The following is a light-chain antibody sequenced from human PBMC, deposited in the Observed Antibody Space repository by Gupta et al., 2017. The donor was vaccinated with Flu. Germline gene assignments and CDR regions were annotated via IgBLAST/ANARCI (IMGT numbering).Light chain of an antibody. J-gene: IGLJ2*01. CDR2: DVS. Sequence: PGKAPKLMIYDVSKRPSGVPDRFSGSKSGNTASLPLSRLQAEHEADYYCNSYSGRNHFGVFGGWPNPTVL. CDR3: NSYSGRNHFGV. V-gene: IGLV2-8*01.